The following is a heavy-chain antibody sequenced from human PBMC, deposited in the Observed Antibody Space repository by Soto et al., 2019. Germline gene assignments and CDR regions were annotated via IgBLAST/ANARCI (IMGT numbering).Heavy chain of an antibody. CDR3: ARDFGSDATGYYGMGV. Sequence: EVQVVESGGGLVQPGGSLRLSCAASGFTVSSNYMSWVRQTPGKGLEWVSLIYSGGAIVYADSVMGRFTVSRDNSRNTLYLQMNSQTAEDTAVYFCARDFGSDATGYYGMGVWGQGTTVTVSS. J-gene: IGHJ6*02. CDR1: GFTVSSNY. CDR2: IYSGGAI. D-gene: IGHD3-10*01. V-gene: IGHV3-66*01.